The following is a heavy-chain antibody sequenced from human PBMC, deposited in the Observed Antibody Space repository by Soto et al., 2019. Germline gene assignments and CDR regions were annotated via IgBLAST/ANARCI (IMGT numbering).Heavy chain of an antibody. CDR2: FDPEDGET. D-gene: IGHD3-10*01. CDR1: GYTLTELS. CDR3: AQIRYTGSGSYYTKHCFDP. J-gene: IGHJ5*02. V-gene: IGHV1-24*01. Sequence: GASVKVSCKVSGYTLTELSMHWVRQAPGKGLEWMGGFDPEDGETIYAQKFQGRVTMTEDTSTDTAYMELSSLRSEDTAVYYCAQIRYTGSGSYYTKHCFDPWGQGTLVTVSS.